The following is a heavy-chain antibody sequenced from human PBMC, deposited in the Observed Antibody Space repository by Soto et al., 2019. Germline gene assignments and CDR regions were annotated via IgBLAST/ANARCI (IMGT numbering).Heavy chain of an antibody. J-gene: IGHJ6*02. CDR3: ARDRSTDFGLDV. CDR1: GFTFSDYA. CDR2: ISDGGERT. Sequence: EVLLLESGGDSVQPGGSLRLSCIGSGFTFSDYAMSWVRQVPGKGLEWVSSISDGGERTDYRDSVRGRFTISRDNARFTLHLQMNSLRVDDTATYFCARDRSTDFGLDVWGQGTTVTVSS. V-gene: IGHV3-23*01. D-gene: IGHD3-3*01.